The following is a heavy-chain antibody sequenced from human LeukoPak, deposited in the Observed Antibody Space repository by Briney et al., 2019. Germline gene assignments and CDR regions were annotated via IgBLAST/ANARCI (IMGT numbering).Heavy chain of an antibody. CDR1: GFTFSSYA. Sequence: GGSLRLSCAASGFTFSSYAMSWVRQAPGKGLEWVSAISGSGGSTYYADSVKGRFTISRDNSKNTLYLQMNSLRAEDTAVYYCAKKWFGELLDLAYFDYWGQGTLVTVSS. CDR2: ISGSGGST. CDR3: AKKWFGELLDLAYFDY. J-gene: IGHJ4*02. D-gene: IGHD3-10*01. V-gene: IGHV3-23*01.